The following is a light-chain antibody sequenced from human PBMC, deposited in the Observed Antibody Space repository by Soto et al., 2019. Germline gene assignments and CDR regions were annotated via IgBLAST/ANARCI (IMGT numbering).Light chain of an antibody. CDR3: QTWGTAIHDVV. V-gene: IGLV4-69*01. J-gene: IGLJ2*01. CDR2: LNSDGSH. Sequence: QPVLTQSPSASASLGASVKLTCTLSSGHSSYAIAWHQQQPEKGPRYLMKLNSDGSHGKGDGIPDRFSGSSSGAERHLTISSLQSEDEADYCCQTWGTAIHDVVFGGGTKLTVL. CDR1: SGHSSYA.